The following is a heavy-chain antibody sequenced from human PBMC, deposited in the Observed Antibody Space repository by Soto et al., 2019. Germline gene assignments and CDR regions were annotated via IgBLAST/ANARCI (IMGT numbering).Heavy chain of an antibody. D-gene: IGHD3-10*01. J-gene: IGHJ5*02. Sequence: ASVKVSCKASGYTFTSYDINWVRQATGQGLEWMGWMHPNSGNTGYAQKFQGRVTMTRNTSISTAYMELSSLRSEDTAVYYCARVQTYYGSGNWFDPWGQGTLVTVSS. CDR1: GYTFTSYD. CDR2: MHPNSGNT. CDR3: ARVQTYYGSGNWFDP. V-gene: IGHV1-8*01.